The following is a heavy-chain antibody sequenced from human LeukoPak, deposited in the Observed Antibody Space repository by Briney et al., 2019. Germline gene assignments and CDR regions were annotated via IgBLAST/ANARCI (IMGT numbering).Heavy chain of an antibody. D-gene: IGHD3-16*01. Sequence: ASVKVSCKASGYTFTSYGISWVRQAPGQGLEWMGIINPSGGSTSYAQKFQGRVTMTRDTSTSTVYMELSSLRSEDTAVYYCARVMGYYYYMDVWGKGTTVTVSS. J-gene: IGHJ6*03. V-gene: IGHV1-46*01. CDR1: GYTFTSYG. CDR3: ARVMGYYYYMDV. CDR2: INPSGGST.